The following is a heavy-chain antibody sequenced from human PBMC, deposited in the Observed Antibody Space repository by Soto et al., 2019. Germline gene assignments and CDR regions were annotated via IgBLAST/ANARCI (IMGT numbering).Heavy chain of an antibody. J-gene: IGHJ6*02. CDR1: GGTFSSYA. V-gene: IGHV1-69*13. D-gene: IGHD1-26*01. Sequence: SVKVSCKASGGTFSSYAISWVRQAPGQGLEWMGGIIPIFGTANYAQKFQGRVTITADESTSTAYMELSSLRYEDTAVYYCARDLGSGSYYHYYYYGMDVWGQGTTVTVSS. CDR3: ARDLGSGSYYHYYYYGMDV. CDR2: IIPIFGTA.